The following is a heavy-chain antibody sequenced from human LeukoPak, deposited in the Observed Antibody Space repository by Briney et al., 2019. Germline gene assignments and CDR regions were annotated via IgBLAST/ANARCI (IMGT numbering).Heavy chain of an antibody. Sequence: SETLSLTCTVSGGSISSYYWSWIRQPPGTGLEWIGYIYYSGSSNYNPSLKSRVTISVDTSKNQFSLKLSSVTAADTAVYYCARVPYSGYDSSIFMYYYYGMDVWGQGTTVTVSS. V-gene: IGHV4-59*01. CDR2: IYYSGSS. CDR3: ARVPYSGYDSSIFMYYYYGMDV. CDR1: GGSISSYY. J-gene: IGHJ6*02. D-gene: IGHD5-12*01.